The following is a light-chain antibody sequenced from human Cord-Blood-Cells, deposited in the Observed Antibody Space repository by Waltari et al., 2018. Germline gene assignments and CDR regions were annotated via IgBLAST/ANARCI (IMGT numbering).Light chain of an antibody. J-gene: IGLJ1*01. CDR1: SSDVGGYNY. V-gene: IGLV2-14*01. Sequence: QSALTQPASVSGSPGQSITISCTGTSSDVGGYNYVSWYQQHRGNTPKLMIYDVSNRAAGVSNRFAGSKSGNTASLTISGLQAEDEADYYCSSYTSSSTLFGTGTKVTVL. CDR3: SSYTSSSTL. CDR2: DVS.